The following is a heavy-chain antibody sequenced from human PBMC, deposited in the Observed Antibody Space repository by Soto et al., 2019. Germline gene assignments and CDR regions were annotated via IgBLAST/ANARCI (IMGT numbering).Heavy chain of an antibody. CDR2: ILPMFVTT. CDR1: GGTFNTYN. D-gene: IGHD7-27*01. Sequence: QVQLVQSGAEVKKPGSSVKVSCKASGGTFNTYNINWVRQAPGQGLEWMGGILPMFVTTNYAQRFQGRVTITADDSTSTAYMELSSLRSEDTAVYYCARDETGDSYYYYYGMDVWGQGTTVTVTS. CDR3: ARDETGDSYYYYYGMDV. J-gene: IGHJ6*02. V-gene: IGHV1-69*01.